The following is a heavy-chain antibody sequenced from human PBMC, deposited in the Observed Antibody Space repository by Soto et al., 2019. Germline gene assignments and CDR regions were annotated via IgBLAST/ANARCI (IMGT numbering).Heavy chain of an antibody. D-gene: IGHD6-19*01. CDR2: IYYSGST. V-gene: IGHV4-59*01. J-gene: IGHJ4*02. Sequence: SETLSLTCAVSGGSISSYYWSWIRQPPGKGLEWIGYIYYSGSTNYNPSLKSRVTISVDTSKNQFSLKLTSVTAADTAVYYCARSRYTSGWWPPPFDYWGQGTLVTVSS. CDR1: GGSISSYY. CDR3: ARSRYTSGWWPPPFDY.